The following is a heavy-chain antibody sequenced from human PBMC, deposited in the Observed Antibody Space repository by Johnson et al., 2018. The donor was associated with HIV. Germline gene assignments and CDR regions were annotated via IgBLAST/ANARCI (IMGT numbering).Heavy chain of an antibody. CDR3: GKDKVDGYSRWGAFDV. V-gene: IGHV3-33*06. CDR1: GFSFSSYG. J-gene: IGHJ3*01. D-gene: IGHD5-24*01. Sequence: QVQLVESGGGVVQPGRSLRLSCAASGFSFSSYGMHWVRQAPGKGLEWVAVIWYDGSNKFYADSVKGRFTISRDNSRNTLFLQMNSLRAEDNAVYYCGKDKVDGYSRWGAFDVWGQGTMVTVSS. CDR2: IWYDGSNK.